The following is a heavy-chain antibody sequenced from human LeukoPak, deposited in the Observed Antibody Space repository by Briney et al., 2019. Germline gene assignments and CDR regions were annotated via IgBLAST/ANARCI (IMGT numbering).Heavy chain of an antibody. Sequence: GGSLRLSCTASGFAFSNYWMTWVRQTPGKGLEWVANIKEDGSEKYYVDSVRGRFTISRDNAKNSLYLHMNSLRGEDTALYYCARGGAAMVNYWGQGTLVTVSS. CDR2: IKEDGSEK. CDR1: GFAFSNYW. CDR3: ARGGAAMVNY. V-gene: IGHV3-7*01. J-gene: IGHJ4*02. D-gene: IGHD5-18*01.